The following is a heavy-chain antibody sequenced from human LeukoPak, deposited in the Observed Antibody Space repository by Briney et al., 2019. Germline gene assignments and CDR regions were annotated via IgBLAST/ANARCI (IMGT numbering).Heavy chain of an antibody. CDR1: GYTFTSYA. CDR2: INAGNGNT. D-gene: IGHD3-22*01. V-gene: IGHV1-3*03. J-gene: IGHJ5*02. Sequence: ASVKVSCKASGYTFTSYAMHWVRQAPGQRLEWMGWINAGNGNTKYSQEFQGRVTITRDTSASTAYMELSSLRSEDMAVYYCARGYDSSGYYLKWRESNWFDPWGQGTLVTVSS. CDR3: ARGYDSSGYYLKWRESNWFDP.